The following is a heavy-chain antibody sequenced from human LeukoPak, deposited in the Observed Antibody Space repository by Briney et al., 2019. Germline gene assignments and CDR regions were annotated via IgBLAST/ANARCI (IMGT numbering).Heavy chain of an antibody. J-gene: IGHJ4*02. CDR1: GGSFSGYY. Sequence: SGTLSLTCAVYGGSFSGYYWSWIRQPPGKGLEWIGEINHSGSTNYNPSLKSRVTISVDTSKNQFSLKLSSVTAADTAVYYCARGLRYWYWGQGTLVTVSS. CDR3: ARGLRYWY. CDR2: INHSGST. V-gene: IGHV4-34*01. D-gene: IGHD1-26*01.